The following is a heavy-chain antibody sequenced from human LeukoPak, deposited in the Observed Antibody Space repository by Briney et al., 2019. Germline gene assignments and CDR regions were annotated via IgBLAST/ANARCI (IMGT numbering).Heavy chain of an antibody. CDR3: AKEGYGGNYPNYFDY. D-gene: IGHD4-23*01. Sequence: GVLRLSCAASGFTFSSYAMSWVRQAPGKGLEWVSAISGSGGSTYYADSVKGRFTISRDNSKNTLYLQMNSLRAEDTAVYYCAKEGYGGNYPNYFDYWGQGTLVTVSS. V-gene: IGHV3-23*01. J-gene: IGHJ4*02. CDR2: ISGSGGST. CDR1: GFTFSSYA.